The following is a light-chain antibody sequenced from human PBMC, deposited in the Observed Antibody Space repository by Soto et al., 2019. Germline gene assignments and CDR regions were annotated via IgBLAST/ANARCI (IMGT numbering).Light chain of an antibody. V-gene: IGKV1-5*01. J-gene: IGKJ1*01. CDR3: QQYNSYWT. CDR2: DAS. Sequence: DIPMTQSPSTLSASVGDRVTTTCRASQSISSWLAWYQQKPGKAPKILIYDASSLESGVPSRFSGSGSGTEFTLTISSLHPDDFATYYCQQYNSYWTLGQGTKVDIK. CDR1: QSISSW.